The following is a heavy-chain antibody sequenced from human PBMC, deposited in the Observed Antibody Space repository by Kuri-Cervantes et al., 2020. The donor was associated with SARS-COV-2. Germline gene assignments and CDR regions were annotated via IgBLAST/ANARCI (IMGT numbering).Heavy chain of an antibody. V-gene: IGHV3-48*04. D-gene: IGHD3-22*01. CDR1: GFTFSSYG. CDR2: ISSSGSTI. Sequence: GESLKISCAASGFTFSSYGMHWVRQAPGKGLEWVSYISSSGSTIYYADSVKGRFTISRDNAKNSLYLQMNSLRAEDTAVYYCARDPGITMIGAFDIWGQGTMVTVSS. CDR3: ARDPGITMIGAFDI. J-gene: IGHJ3*02.